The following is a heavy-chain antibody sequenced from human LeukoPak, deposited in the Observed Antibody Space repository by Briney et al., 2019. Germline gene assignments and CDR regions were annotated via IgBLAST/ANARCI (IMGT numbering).Heavy chain of an antibody. J-gene: IGHJ4*02. D-gene: IGHD3-3*01. CDR1: GGSLSGYY. CDR3: ARTPRITIFGVVIRYYFDY. CDR2: INHSGST. Sequence: SETLSLTCAVYGGSLSGYYWSWIRQPPGKGLEWIGEINHSGSTNYNPSLKSRVTISVDTSKNQFSLKLSSVTAADTAVYYCARTPRITIFGVVIRYYFDYWGQGTLVTVSS. V-gene: IGHV4-34*01.